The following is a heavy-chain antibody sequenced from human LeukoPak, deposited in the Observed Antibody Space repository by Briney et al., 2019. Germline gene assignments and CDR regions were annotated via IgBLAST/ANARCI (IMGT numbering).Heavy chain of an antibody. CDR1: GYTFTSYA. Sequence: GASVKVSCKASGYTFTSYAISWVRQAPGQGLEWMGWISVYNDNTNYAQKLQGRVTMTTDTSTTTAYMELRSLRSDDTAVYYCAREGYCSGGSCYDYWGQGTLVTVSS. V-gene: IGHV1-18*01. J-gene: IGHJ4*02. CDR2: ISVYNDNT. D-gene: IGHD2-15*01. CDR3: AREGYCSGGSCYDY.